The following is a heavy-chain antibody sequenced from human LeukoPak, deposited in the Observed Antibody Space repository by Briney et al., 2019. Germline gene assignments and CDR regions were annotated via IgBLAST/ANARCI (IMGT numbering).Heavy chain of an antibody. CDR2: INHSGST. D-gene: IGHD2-15*01. CDR3: ARATGYCSGGSCYSRSVTYGMDV. V-gene: IGHV4-34*01. J-gene: IGHJ6*02. CDR1: GDSFSGYY. Sequence: PSETLSLTCAVYGDSFSGYYWSWIRQPPGKGLEWIGEINHSGSTNYNPSLKSRVTISVDTSKNQFSLKLSSVTAADTAVYYCARATGYCSGGSCYSRSVTYGMDVWGQGTTVTVSS.